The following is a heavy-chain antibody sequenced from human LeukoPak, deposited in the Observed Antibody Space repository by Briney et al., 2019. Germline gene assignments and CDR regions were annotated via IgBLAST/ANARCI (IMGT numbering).Heavy chain of an antibody. Sequence: SETLSLTCTVSGGSISSYYWSWIRQPPGKGLEWIGYIYYSGSTNYNPSLKSRVTISVDTSKNQFSLRLSSVTAADTAVYYCASPGYFYGSGSVDDAFDIWGQGTMVTVSS. D-gene: IGHD3-10*01. V-gene: IGHV4-59*01. CDR3: ASPGYFYGSGSVDDAFDI. CDR1: GGSISSYY. J-gene: IGHJ3*02. CDR2: IYYSGST.